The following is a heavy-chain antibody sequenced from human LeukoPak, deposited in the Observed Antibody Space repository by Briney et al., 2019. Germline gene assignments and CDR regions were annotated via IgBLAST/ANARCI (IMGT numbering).Heavy chain of an antibody. D-gene: IGHD6-6*01. J-gene: IGHJ4*02. CDR3: AKDAEIRYSNSPTQPFDY. CDR2: INPNSGGT. V-gene: IGHV1-2*02. CDR1: GYTFTGYY. Sequence: GASVKVSCKASGYTFTGYYMHWVRQAPGQGLEWMGWINPNSGGTNYAQKFQGRVTMTRDTSISTAYMELSRLRSDDTALYYCAKDAEIRYSNSPTQPFDYWGQGTLVTVSS.